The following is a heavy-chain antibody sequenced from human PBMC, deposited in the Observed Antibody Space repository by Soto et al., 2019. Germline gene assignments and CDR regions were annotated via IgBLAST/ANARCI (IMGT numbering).Heavy chain of an antibody. CDR2: IKQDGSEK. Sequence: PGGSLRLSCVASGFTFSNYWMTWVRQAPGKGLEWVANIKQDGSEKLYVGSVKGRFTVSRDNADNSLYLDMNSLRAEDTAVYYCARRMTAVTIIDYWGQGTLVTSPQ. CDR3: ARRMTAVTIIDY. D-gene: IGHD4-17*01. J-gene: IGHJ4*02. CDR1: GFTFSNYW. V-gene: IGHV3-7*03.